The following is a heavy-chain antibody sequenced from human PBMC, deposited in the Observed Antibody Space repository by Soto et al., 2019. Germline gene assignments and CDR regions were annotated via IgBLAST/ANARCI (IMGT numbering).Heavy chain of an antibody. CDR1: GFTVSSNY. Sequence: EVQLVETGGGLIQPGGSLRLSCAASGFTVSSNYMSWVRQAPGKGLEWVSVIYSGGSTYYADSVKGRFTISRDNSKNTMYLQMNSLRAEDTAVYYCARTIKFGPGVVFDYWGQGTLVTVSS. CDR3: ARTIKFGPGVVFDY. CDR2: IYSGGST. J-gene: IGHJ4*02. D-gene: IGHD3-10*01. V-gene: IGHV3-53*02.